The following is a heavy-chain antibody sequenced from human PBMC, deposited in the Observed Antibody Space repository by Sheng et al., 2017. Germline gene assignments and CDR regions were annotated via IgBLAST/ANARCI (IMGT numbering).Heavy chain of an antibody. CDR1: GFTFSSYS. D-gene: IGHD1-1*01. J-gene: IGHJ3*02. V-gene: IGHV3-21*01. Sequence: EVQLVESGGGLVKPGGSLRLSCAASGFTFSSYSMNWVRQAPGKGLEWVSSISSSSSYIYYADSVKGRFTISRDNAKNSLYLQMNSLRAEDTAVYYCARGHNWNDEPPFDAFDIWGQGTMVTVSS. CDR2: ISSSSSYI. CDR3: ARGHNWNDEPPFDAFDI.